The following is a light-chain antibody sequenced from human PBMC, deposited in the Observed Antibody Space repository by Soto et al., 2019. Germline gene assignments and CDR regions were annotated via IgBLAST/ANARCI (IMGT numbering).Light chain of an antibody. V-gene: IGKV1-39*01. CDR1: QVISQL. CDR3: QPTYTNPIT. Sequence: DVQMTQSPASLSASVGDRVTITCRASQVISQLLNWYQQKPGKAPKLLVYAASNLESGVTSRFSGSGSGTDFTITISSLQPEDFATYYCQPTYTNPITVGPGTRLEIK. CDR2: AAS. J-gene: IGKJ5*01.